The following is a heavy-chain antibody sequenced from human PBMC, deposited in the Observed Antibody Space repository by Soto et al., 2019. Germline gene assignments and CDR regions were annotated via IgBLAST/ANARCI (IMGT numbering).Heavy chain of an antibody. D-gene: IGHD6-19*01. CDR2: IIPIFGTA. CDR3: AKDPRGSGWYWFDP. V-gene: IGHV1-69*12. J-gene: IGHJ5*02. Sequence: QVQLVQSGAEVKKPGSSVKVSCKASGGTFSSYPISWVRQAPGQGPEWMGGIIPIFGTANYAQKFQGRVTITADESTSTGDMELSSLRSEDTAVYYCAKDPRGSGWYWFDPWGQGTLVTVSS. CDR1: GGTFSSYP.